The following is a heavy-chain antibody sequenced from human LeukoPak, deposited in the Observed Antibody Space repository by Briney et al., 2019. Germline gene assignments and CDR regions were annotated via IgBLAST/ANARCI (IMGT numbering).Heavy chain of an antibody. CDR3: AREIFNAFDI. CDR1: GFTFSSYT. J-gene: IGHJ3*02. CDR2: ISADGGRT. V-gene: IGHV3-23*01. Sequence: PGGSLRLSCAFSGFTFSSYTLNWVRQAPGKGLEWVSSISADGGRTFYADSVKGRFTISRDNSKNTLYLQMNSLRIEDTAVYYCAREIFNAFDIWGQGTMVTVSS.